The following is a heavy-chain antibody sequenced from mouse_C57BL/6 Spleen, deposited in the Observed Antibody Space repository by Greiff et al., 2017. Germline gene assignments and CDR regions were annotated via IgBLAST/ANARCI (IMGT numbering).Heavy chain of an antibody. D-gene: IGHD4-1*02. V-gene: IGHV3-6*01. CDR3: ARGSLNWDYFDY. CDR2: ISYDGSN. J-gene: IGHJ2*01. CDR1: GYSITSGYY. Sequence: EVQLVESGPGLVKPSQSLSLTCSVTGYSITSGYYWNWIRQFPGNKLEWMGYISYDGSNNYNPSLKNRISITRDTSKNQFFLKLNSVTTEDTATYYCARGSLNWDYFDYWGQGTTLTVSS.